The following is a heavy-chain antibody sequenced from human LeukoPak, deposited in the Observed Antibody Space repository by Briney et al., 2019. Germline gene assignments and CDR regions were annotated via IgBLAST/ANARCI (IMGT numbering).Heavy chain of an antibody. CDR2: ISSNCSYI. D-gene: IGHD6-19*01. J-gene: IGHJ4*02. V-gene: IGHV3-21*01. CDR1: GITFSSHT. Sequence: GGSLRLSCAASGITFSSHTMNWVRQAPGKGLEVVSSISSNCSYIYYADSVKGRFTISRVNAKNSLNLQMNSLKSEEPAVYYVSRVWYSSGWYYDYWGQGTLVTVSS. CDR3: SRVWYSSGWYYDY.